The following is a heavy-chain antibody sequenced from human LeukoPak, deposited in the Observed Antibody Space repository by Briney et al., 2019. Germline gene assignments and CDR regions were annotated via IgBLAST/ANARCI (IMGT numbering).Heavy chain of an antibody. CDR1: GFSFSDYY. D-gene: IGHD4/OR15-4a*01. J-gene: IGHJ4*02. CDR2: IKQDGNEK. Sequence: GGSLRLSCAASGFSFSDYYMAWIRQAPGKGLEWVANIKQDGNEKYYADSVKGRFTISRDNGKNSLDLQMNSLRADDTAFYYCARDTLGEGEDANYAVYYFDYWGQGTVVTVSS. CDR3: ARDTLGEGEDANYAVYYFDY. V-gene: IGHV3-7*01.